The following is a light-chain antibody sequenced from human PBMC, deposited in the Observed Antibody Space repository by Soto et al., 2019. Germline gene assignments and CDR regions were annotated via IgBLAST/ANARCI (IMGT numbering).Light chain of an antibody. J-gene: IGKJ4*01. CDR1: QGINSY. Sequence: DIQLTQSPSFLSASVGDRVTVTCRASQGINSYLAWYQQKPGKALKLLIYTASTLQSGVPSRFSGSGSGTEFTLTITSLQPEDFAAYYCQQLYTYTLTFGGGTKVDIK. CDR2: TAS. CDR3: QQLYTYTLT. V-gene: IGKV1-9*01.